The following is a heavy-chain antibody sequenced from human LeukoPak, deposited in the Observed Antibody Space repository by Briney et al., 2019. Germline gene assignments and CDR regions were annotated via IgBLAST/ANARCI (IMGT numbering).Heavy chain of an antibody. Sequence: SETLSLTCTVSGGSISSGSYYWSWIRQPAGKGLEWIGRIYTSGSTNYNPSLRSRVTISVDTSKNQFSLKLSSVTAADTAVYYCARGLSRYGGNSFDYWGQGTLVTVSS. J-gene: IGHJ4*02. V-gene: IGHV4-61*02. CDR3: ARGLSRYGGNSFDY. D-gene: IGHD4-23*01. CDR1: GGSISSGSYY. CDR2: IYTSGST.